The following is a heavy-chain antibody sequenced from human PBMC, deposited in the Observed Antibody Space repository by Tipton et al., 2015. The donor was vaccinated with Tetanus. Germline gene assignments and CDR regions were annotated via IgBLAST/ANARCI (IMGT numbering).Heavy chain of an antibody. CDR2: IYYSGSA. D-gene: IGHD4-23*01. CDR3: GRVPVDDGAKGGNIDY. Sequence: LTCTVSGGSISSGGYYWSWIRQHPGKGLEWIGYIYYSGSAYYNPSLKSRVTISIDTSKNQFSLKLSSVTAADTAVYYYGRVPVDDGAKGGNIDYWGQGTQVTVSS. J-gene: IGHJ4*02. V-gene: IGHV4-31*03. CDR1: GGSISSGGYY.